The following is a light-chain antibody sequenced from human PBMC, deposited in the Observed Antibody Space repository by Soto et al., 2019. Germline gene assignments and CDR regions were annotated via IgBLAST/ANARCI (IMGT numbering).Light chain of an antibody. J-gene: IGKJ1*01. Sequence: VIWMPQSPSLLSASTGDRVTIRCRMSPGISSYLAWYQQKPGKAPELLIYAASTLQSGVPSRFSGSGSGTDFTLTISCLQSEDFATYYCQQYYSFPRTFGQGTKVEIK. V-gene: IGKV1D-8*01. CDR1: PGISSY. CDR3: QQYYSFPRT. CDR2: AAS.